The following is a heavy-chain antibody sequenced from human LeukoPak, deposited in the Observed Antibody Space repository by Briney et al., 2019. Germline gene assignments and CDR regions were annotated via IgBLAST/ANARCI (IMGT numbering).Heavy chain of an antibody. Sequence: GGSLRLSCTASGFIFRSHWMSWVRQVPGKGLEWVAHIKQGGSEKHYPDSVEGRFTLSRDNAKTSLYLQINNLRADDTALYFCAGGIGVVVGASDHFDYWGQGTLITVSS. D-gene: IGHD2-15*01. CDR1: GFIFRSHW. CDR2: IKQGGSEK. J-gene: IGHJ4*02. CDR3: AGGIGVVVGASDHFDY. V-gene: IGHV3-7*01.